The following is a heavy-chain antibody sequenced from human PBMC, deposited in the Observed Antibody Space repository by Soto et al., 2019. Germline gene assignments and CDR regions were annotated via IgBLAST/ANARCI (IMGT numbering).Heavy chain of an antibody. J-gene: IGHJ4*02. CDR1: EFTFSSNG. CDR3: ARVDTAMVSFDY. V-gene: IGHV3-30*19. D-gene: IGHD5-18*01. Sequence: SRRLGCTASEFTFSSNGMHWDRQAPGRGRGWVAVISYDGSNKYYADSVKGRFTISRDNSKHTLYLQMNSLRAEDTAVYYCARVDTAMVSFDYWGQGTLVTVAS. CDR2: ISYDGSNK.